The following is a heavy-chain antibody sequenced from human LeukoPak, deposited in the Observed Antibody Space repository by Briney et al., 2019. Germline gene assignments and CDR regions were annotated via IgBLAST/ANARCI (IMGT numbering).Heavy chain of an antibody. CDR1: GFTFSAYA. J-gene: IGHJ3*02. D-gene: IGHD2-2*01. V-gene: IGHV3-23*01. CDR3: ARVLVPAAKNDAFDI. CDR2: IRGGGGSA. Sequence: GGSLRLSCTASGFTFSAYAMMWVRQAPGKGPEWVSAIRGGGGSAFYADSVKGRFTISRDNSKYTLFLQMNSLRAEDTAVYYCARVLVPAAKNDAFDIWGQGTMVTVSS.